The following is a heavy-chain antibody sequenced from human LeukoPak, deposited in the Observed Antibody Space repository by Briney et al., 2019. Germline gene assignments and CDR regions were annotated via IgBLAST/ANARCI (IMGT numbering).Heavy chain of an antibody. CDR3: ARVVCGGDCYYYHLGMDV. D-gene: IGHD2-21*02. J-gene: IGHJ6*02. V-gene: IGHV4-59*01. CDR1: GGSISGYY. Sequence: SETLSLTCAVSGGSISGYYWSWIRQPPGKRLEWIGYIYSRGNTNNNPSFKSRVTMSLDTSKNQFSLNLGSVTAADTAVYYCARVVCGGDCYYYHLGMDVWGQGTTVTVSS. CDR2: IYSRGNT.